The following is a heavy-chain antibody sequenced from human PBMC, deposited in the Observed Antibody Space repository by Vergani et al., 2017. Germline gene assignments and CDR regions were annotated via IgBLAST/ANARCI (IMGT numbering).Heavy chain of an antibody. Sequence: QVQLVQSGAEVKKPGASVKVSCKASGYTFTGYYMHWVRQAPGQGLEWMGWINPNSGGTNYAQKFQGRVTMTRDTSISTAYMELSSLRSEDTAVYYCARVLKEIRDGYSHGMDVWGQGTTVTVSS. CDR2: INPNSGGT. D-gene: IGHD5-24*01. J-gene: IGHJ6*02. CDR3: ARVLKEIRDGYSHGMDV. V-gene: IGHV1-2*02. CDR1: GYTFTGYY.